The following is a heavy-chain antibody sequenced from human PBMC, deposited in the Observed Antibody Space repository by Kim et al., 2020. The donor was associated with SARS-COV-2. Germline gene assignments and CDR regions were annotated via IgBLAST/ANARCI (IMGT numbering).Heavy chain of an antibody. CDR2: IYYSGST. J-gene: IGHJ3*02. V-gene: IGHV4-59*01. CDR1: GGSISSDY. CDR3: ARAKGRGLPGGFDM. Sequence: SETLSLTCTVSGGSISSDYWSWIRQPPGKGLEWIGYIYYSGSTNYNPSLKSRVTISVDTSKKQFSLKLRSVTAADTAVYYCARAKGRGLPGGFDMWGLGTMVTVSS. D-gene: IGHD2-15*01.